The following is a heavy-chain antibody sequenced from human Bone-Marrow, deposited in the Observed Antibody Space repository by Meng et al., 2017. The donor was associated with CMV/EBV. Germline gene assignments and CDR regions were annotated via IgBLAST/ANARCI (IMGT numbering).Heavy chain of an antibody. D-gene: IGHD3-3*01. V-gene: IGHV1-18*01. CDR2: ISAYNGNT. J-gene: IGHJ6*02. CDR3: ARFREESDYDFWSGYLTYYYYGMDV. CDR1: GYTFNTYG. Sequence: ASVKVSCKASGYTFNTYGISWVRQAPGQGLEWMGWISAYNGNTNYAQKLQGRVTMTTVTSTSTAYMELRSLRSDDTAVYYCARFREESDYDFWSGYLTYYYYGMDVWGQGTTVTVSS.